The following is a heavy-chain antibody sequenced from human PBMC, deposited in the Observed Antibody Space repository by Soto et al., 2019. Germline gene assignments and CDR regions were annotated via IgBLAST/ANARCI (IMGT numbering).Heavy chain of an antibody. J-gene: IGHJ4*02. CDR1: GYIFTNFY. CDR2: INPNGGST. V-gene: IGHV1-46*03. D-gene: IGHD6-6*01. Sequence: QVQLVQPGAEVKKPGASVKVSCKASGYIFTNFYIHWVRQAPGQGLEWIGIINPNGGSTNYAQNFQSSVTMTRDTSTSTVYMDLSSLRSEDTSVYYCTRGLASGDYWGQGTLITVSS. CDR3: TRGLASGDY.